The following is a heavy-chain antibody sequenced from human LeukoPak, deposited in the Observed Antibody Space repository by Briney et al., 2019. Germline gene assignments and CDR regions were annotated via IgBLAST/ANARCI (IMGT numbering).Heavy chain of an antibody. CDR3: ARDEHIVGALDY. CDR2: INTHTGST. J-gene: IGHJ4*02. D-gene: IGHD2-21*01. V-gene: IGHV1-18*01. Sequence: GASVKVSCKASGYSFTTYNMNWVRQAPGQGLEWMGWINTHTGSTNYAQNFQGRVTVTTDTSASTVYLEVRSLRSDDTAVYYCARDEHIVGALDYWGQGTLVTVSS. CDR1: GYSFTTYN.